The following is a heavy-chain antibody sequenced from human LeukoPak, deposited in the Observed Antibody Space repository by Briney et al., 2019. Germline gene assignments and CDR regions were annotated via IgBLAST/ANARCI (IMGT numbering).Heavy chain of an antibody. CDR3: ARVRKAYGDYAYYYYYMDV. D-gene: IGHD4-17*01. CDR2: IKQDGSEK. J-gene: IGHJ6*03. V-gene: IGHV3-7*03. Sequence: GGSLRLSCEASGLTFNKYWMTWVRQAPGKGLEWVANIKQDGSEKNYVDSVKGRFTISRDNAKNSLYLQMNSLRAEDTAVYYCARVRKAYGDYAYYYYYMDVWGKGTTVTISS. CDR1: GLTFNKYW.